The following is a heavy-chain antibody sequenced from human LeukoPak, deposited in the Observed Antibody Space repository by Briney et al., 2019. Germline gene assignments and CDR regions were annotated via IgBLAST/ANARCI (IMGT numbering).Heavy chain of an antibody. J-gene: IGHJ4*02. Sequence: SDTLSLTCAVYGGSFSGYYWSWIRQPPGKGLEWIGETNHSGSTNYNPSLKSRVTISVDTSKNQFSLKLSSVTAAETAVYYCARHLGSGWYYVFYFESWGQGTLVTVSS. V-gene: IGHV4-34*01. CDR3: ARHLGSGWYYVFYFES. D-gene: IGHD6-19*01. CDR2: TNHSGST. CDR1: GGSFSGYY.